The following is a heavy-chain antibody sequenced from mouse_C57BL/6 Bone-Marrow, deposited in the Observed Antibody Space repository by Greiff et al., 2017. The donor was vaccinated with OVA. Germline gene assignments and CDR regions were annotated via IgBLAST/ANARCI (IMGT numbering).Heavy chain of an antibody. Sequence: VKLQESGAELARPGASVKLSCKASGYTFTSYGISWVKQRTGQGLEWIGEIYPRSGNTYYNEKFKGKATLTADKSSSTAYMELRSLTSEDSAVYFCAHYYGSSLFAYWGQGTLVTVSA. D-gene: IGHD1-1*01. CDR1: GYTFTSYG. CDR3: AHYYGSSLFAY. V-gene: IGHV1-81*01. J-gene: IGHJ3*01. CDR2: IYPRSGNT.